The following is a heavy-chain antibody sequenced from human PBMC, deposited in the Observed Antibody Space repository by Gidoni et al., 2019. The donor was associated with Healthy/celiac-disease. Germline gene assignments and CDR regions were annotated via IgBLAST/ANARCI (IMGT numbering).Heavy chain of an antibody. V-gene: IGHV3-74*01. CDR3: ASTITIFAGSDMDV. CDR2: INSDGSIT. Sequence: EVQLVESGGGLVKPGRPLRLSCAASGFTFRSYWMHWVRQSPGTGLVWVSRINSDGSITSYVDSVKGRFTISRDNAKNTLYLQMNSLRAEDTAVYYCASTITIFAGSDMDVWGHGTTVTVSS. J-gene: IGHJ6*02. CDR1: GFTFRSYW. D-gene: IGHD3-3*01.